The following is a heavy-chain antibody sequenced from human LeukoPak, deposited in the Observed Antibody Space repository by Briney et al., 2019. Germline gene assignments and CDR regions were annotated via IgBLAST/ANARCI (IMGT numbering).Heavy chain of an antibody. V-gene: IGHV3-13*01. D-gene: IGHD1-1*01. CDR3: ARVAKERVGGVYYFAY. Sequence: GGSLRLSCAASGFTFSDYDMHWVRQAPGKGLEWVSAIGTAGDTYYTGSVKGRFTISRENAKNSLYLQMNSLRAGHTAVYYCARVAKERVGGVYYFAYWGQGTLVTASS. CDR1: GFTFSDYD. J-gene: IGHJ4*02. CDR2: IGTAGDT.